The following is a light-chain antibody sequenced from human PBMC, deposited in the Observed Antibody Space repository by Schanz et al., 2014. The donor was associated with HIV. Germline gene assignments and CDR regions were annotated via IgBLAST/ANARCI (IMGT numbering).Light chain of an antibody. CDR2: GNN. V-gene: IGLV1-44*01. J-gene: IGLJ3*02. CDR1: SSNIGSNS. Sequence: QSVLTQPPSASGTPGQRVTISCSGSSSNIGSNSVYWYQQLPGTAPKLLVHGNNQRPSGVPDRFSGSRSGTSASLAISGLQSEDEADYYCVSWDDSLNGWVFGGGTKVTVL. CDR3: VSWDDSLNGWV.